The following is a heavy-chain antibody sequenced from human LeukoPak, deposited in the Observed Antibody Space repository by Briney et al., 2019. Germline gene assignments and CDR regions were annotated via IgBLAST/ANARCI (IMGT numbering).Heavy chain of an antibody. V-gene: IGHV1-69*13. Sequence: SVKVSCKASGGTFSSYAISWVRQAPGQGPEWMGGIIPIFGTANYAQKFQGRVTITADESTSTAYMELSSLRSEDTAVYYCARDWTYGDYEDYFDYWGQGTLVTVSS. CDR1: GGTFSSYA. CDR2: IIPIFGTA. D-gene: IGHD4-17*01. J-gene: IGHJ4*02. CDR3: ARDWTYGDYEDYFDY.